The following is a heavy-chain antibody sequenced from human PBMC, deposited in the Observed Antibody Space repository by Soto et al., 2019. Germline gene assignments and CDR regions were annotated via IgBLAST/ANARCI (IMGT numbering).Heavy chain of an antibody. CDR1: GGSISSSSYY. V-gene: IGHV4-39*01. J-gene: IGHJ4*02. CDR2: IYYSGST. CDR3: SRPGNYGSGSYLYYLDY. Sequence: QLQLQESGPGLVKPSETLSLTCTVSGGSISSSSYYWGWIRQPPGKGLEWIGSIYYSGSTYYNPSLKSRVTISVDTSKNQHSLKLSSVTAADTAVYYCSRPGNYGSGSYLYYLDYWGQGTLVTVSS. D-gene: IGHD3-10*01.